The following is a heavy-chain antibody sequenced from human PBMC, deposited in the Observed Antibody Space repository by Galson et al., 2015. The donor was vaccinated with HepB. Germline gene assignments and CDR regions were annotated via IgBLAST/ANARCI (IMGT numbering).Heavy chain of an antibody. CDR3: ARQNNWNEDFDY. V-gene: IGHV5-51*01. Sequence: QSGAEVKKPGESLKISCKTSGYSFVNYWIAWVRQMPGKGPEFMGIIYPDDSDTKYSPSFEGHVVISVDKSINTAYLSWTSLKASDTATYFCARQNNWNEDFDYWGQGTPVTVSS. CDR2: IYPDDSDT. CDR1: GYSFVNYW. D-gene: IGHD1-20*01. J-gene: IGHJ4*02.